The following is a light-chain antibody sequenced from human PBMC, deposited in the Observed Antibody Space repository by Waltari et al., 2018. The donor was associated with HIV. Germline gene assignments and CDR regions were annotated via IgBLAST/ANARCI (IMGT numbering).Light chain of an antibody. J-gene: IGKJ4*01. Sequence: EIVLTQSPGTLSLSPGERATLSCRASQSVSSSSLAWYQQKPGQAPRLLISNASSRATGIPDRFSGSGSGTDFTLTISKLEPEDFAVYICQQYGRSLGLTFGGGTKVEIK. CDR2: NAS. CDR3: QQYGRSLGLT. V-gene: IGKV3-20*01. CDR1: QSVSSSS.